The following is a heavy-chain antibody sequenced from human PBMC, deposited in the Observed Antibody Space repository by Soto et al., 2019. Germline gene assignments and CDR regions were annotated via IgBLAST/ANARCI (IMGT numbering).Heavy chain of an antibody. CDR2: INSDGSST. CDR1: GFTFSSYW. V-gene: IGHV3-74*01. J-gene: IGHJ6*03. CDR3: ARDQEYSSSWPRYYYYYYMDV. Sequence: GGSLRLSXAASGFTFSSYWMHWVRQAPGKGLVWVSRINSDGSSTSYADSVKGRFTISRDNAKNTLYLQMNSLRAEDTAVYYCARDQEYSSSWPRYYYYYYMDVWGKGTTVTVSS. D-gene: IGHD6-13*01.